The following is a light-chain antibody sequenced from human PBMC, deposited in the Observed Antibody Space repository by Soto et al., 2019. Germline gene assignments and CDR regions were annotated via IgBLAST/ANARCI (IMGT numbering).Light chain of an antibody. J-gene: IGKJ5*01. CDR3: QKYGSSPSP. V-gene: IGKV3-20*01. CDR2: DAS. Sequence: EIVLTQSPDTLAVSPVYRVIFSCMASQSISSYLAWYQQKPGQSPRLLIYDASNRATGIPARFSGSGSGTDFTLTISRLEPEDFAVYYCQKYGSSPSPCGQGTRREIK. CDR1: QSISSY.